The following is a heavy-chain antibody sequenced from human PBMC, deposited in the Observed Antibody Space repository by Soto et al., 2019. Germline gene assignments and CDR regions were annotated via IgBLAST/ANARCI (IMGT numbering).Heavy chain of an antibody. CDR2: INHRGST. CDR3: ARGLNWNYGAFDY. J-gene: IGHJ4*02. D-gene: IGHD1-7*01. V-gene: IGHV4-34*01. Sequence: SETLSLTCAVYGGSFSTYYWSWIRQPPGKGLEWLGEINHRGSTNYYPSLKSRLTISVDTSKNQFSLNLISVTAADRAVYYCARGLNWNYGAFDYWGQGTLVTVSS. CDR1: GGSFSTYY.